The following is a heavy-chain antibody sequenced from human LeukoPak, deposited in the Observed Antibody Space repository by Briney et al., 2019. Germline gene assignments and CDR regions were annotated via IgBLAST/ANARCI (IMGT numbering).Heavy chain of an antibody. D-gene: IGHD3-10*02. V-gene: IGHV3-21*01. CDR1: GFTFSGYG. CDR3: AELGITMIGGV. J-gene: IGHJ6*04. CDR2: ITPNGGST. Sequence: GGSLRLSCAASGFTFSGYGINWVRQAPGKGLEWVSGITPNGGSTYYADSVKGRFTISRDNAKNSLYLQMNSLRAEDTAVYYCAELGITMIGGVWGKGTTVTISS.